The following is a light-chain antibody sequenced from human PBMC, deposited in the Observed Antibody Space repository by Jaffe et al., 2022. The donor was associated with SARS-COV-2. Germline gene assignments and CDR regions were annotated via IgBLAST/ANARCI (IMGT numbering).Light chain of an antibody. J-gene: IGKJ2*01. Sequence: EIVLTQSPATLSLSPGERATLSCRASQSVRSYLAWFQQKPGQAPRLLIYDASNRATGVPARFSGSGSGTDFTLTISSLEPEDFAVYYCQQRSTGRTFGQGTKLEIK. CDR3: QQRSTGRT. V-gene: IGKV3-11*01. CDR2: DAS. CDR1: QSVRSY.